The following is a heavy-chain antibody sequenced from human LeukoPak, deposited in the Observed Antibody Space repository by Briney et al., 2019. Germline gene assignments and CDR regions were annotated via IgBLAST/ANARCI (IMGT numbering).Heavy chain of an antibody. CDR2: ISGSGSTT. J-gene: IGHJ4*02. V-gene: IGHV3-23*01. D-gene: IGHD5-18*01. CDR1: GFTFCCHA. Sequence: GSLKLSCATPGFTFCCHAMSWVRQAPGKGLGWVSRISGSGSTTYYTDSVKGRFTVSRDNSKNTLYLQMDSLRVEDTAIYYCAKELAYSYAKFDYWGQGTLVTVSS. CDR3: AKELAYSYAKFDY.